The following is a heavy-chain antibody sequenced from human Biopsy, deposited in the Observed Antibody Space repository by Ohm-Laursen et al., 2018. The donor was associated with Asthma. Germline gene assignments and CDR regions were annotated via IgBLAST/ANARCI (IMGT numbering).Heavy chain of an antibody. CDR2: HDHEEGGT. CDR3: ASDFPKDYVRYNFQF. J-gene: IGHJ4*02. CDR1: EYSLTDLS. V-gene: IGHV1-24*01. Sequence: SVKVSCKVSEYSLTDLSMHWVRQAPGQGLEWMGGHDHEEGGTVNARRFQGRVTMTEDTSTDTAYMELSSLSSDDTAVYYCASDFPKDYVRYNFQFWGQGTLVTVSS. D-gene: IGHD4-17*01.